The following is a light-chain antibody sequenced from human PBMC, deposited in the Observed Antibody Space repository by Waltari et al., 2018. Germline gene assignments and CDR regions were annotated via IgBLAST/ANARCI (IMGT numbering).Light chain of an antibody. CDR2: GNN. CDR1: SSNTGAGHD. V-gene: IGLV1-40*01. Sequence: QSILTQPTSVSGAPGQRVTIPCTGSSSNTGAGHDVPWYQAFPGTAPKLLIYGNNNRPSGVPDRFSGSKSGSSASLAINGLQAEDEADYYCQSFDSNVRGGVVFGGGTKVTVL. CDR3: QSFDSNVRGGVV. J-gene: IGLJ3*02.